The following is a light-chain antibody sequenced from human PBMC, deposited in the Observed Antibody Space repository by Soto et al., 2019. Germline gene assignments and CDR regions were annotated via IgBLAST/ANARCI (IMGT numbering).Light chain of an antibody. Sequence: DIVMTQSTDSLSVSLGERATINCKSSQSFLYSSNNNNYLAWYQHKPGQPPKLLIYWASTRVSGVPERFSGSGSGTDFTLSISSLQTEDVGVYYCHQYYSNPTFGQGTKVEIK. CDR3: HQYYSNPT. V-gene: IGKV4-1*01. CDR2: WAS. J-gene: IGKJ1*01. CDR1: QSFLYSSNNNNY.